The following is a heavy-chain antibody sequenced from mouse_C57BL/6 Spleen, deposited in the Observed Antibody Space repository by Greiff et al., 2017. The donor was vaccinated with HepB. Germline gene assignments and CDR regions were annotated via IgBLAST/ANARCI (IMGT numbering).Heavy chain of an antibody. CDR3: ARSDDYGSKYFDV. D-gene: IGHD1-1*01. Sequence: VQLQQPGAELVMPGASVKLSCKASGYTFTSYWMHWVKQRPGQGLEWIGEIDPSDSYTNYNQKFKDKSTLTVDKSSSTPYMQLSILTSEDSAVYYCARSDDYGSKYFDVWGTGTTVTVSS. CDR1: GYTFTSYW. V-gene: IGHV1-69*01. J-gene: IGHJ1*03. CDR2: IDPSDSYT.